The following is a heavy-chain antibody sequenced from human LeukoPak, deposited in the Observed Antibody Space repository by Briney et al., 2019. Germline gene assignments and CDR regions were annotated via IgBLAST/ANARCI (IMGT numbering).Heavy chain of an antibody. CDR3: ARDSSGSFDY. Sequence: GGSLRLSCAASGFTFSSYSMNCVRQAPGKGLELVSSISTSSSYIYYADSVKGRLTISRDNAKNSLYLQMHSLRAEDTAVYYCARDSSGSFDYWGQGTLVTVSS. J-gene: IGHJ4*02. CDR2: ISTSSSYI. V-gene: IGHV3-21*01. D-gene: IGHD1-26*01. CDR1: GFTFSSYS.